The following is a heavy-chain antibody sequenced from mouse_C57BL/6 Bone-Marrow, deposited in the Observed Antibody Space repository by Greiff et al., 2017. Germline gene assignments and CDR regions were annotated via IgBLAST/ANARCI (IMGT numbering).Heavy chain of an antibody. D-gene: IGHD1-1*01. Sequence: QVQLQQPGAELVKPGASVKLSCTASGYTFTSYWMHWVKQRPGQGLEWIGMIHPNSGSTNYNEKFKSKATLTVDKSSSTAYMQLSSLTSEDSAVYYCAPYYYGSSPFYFDYWGQGTTLTVSS. CDR2: IHPNSGST. V-gene: IGHV1-64*01. CDR3: APYYYGSSPFYFDY. CDR1: GYTFTSYW. J-gene: IGHJ2*01.